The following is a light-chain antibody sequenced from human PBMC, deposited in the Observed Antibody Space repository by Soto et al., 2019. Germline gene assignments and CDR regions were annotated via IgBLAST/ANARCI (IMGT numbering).Light chain of an antibody. CDR2: DVS. J-gene: IGLJ2*01. CDR3: SSYTSSSTSVV. CDR1: SSDVGGYNY. Sequence: QSALTQPASVSGSPGQSITISCTGTSSDVGGYNYVPWYQQYPGKAPKLMIYDVSNRPSGVSNRFSGSKSGNTASLTISGLQAEDEADYYCSSYTSSSTSVVFGGGTKLTVL. V-gene: IGLV2-14*01.